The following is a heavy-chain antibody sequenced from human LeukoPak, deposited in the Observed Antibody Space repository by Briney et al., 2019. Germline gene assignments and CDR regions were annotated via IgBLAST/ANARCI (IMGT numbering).Heavy chain of an antibody. V-gene: IGHV4-39*01. CDR2: IYYSGST. CDR3: ARARVYCGGDCSNWFDP. CDR1: GGSISSSSYY. Sequence: SETLSLTCTVSGGSISSSSYYWGWIRQPPGKGLEWIGSIYYSGSTYYNPSLKSRVTISVDTSKNQFSLKLSSVTAADTAVYYCARARVYCGGDCSNWFDPWGQGTLVTVSS. D-gene: IGHD2-21*02. J-gene: IGHJ5*02.